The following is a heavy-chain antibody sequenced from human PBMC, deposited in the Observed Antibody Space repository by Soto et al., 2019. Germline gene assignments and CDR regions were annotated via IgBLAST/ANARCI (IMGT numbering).Heavy chain of an antibody. V-gene: IGHV4-34*01. D-gene: IGHD5-18*01. CDR3: ARAPGYSYGFDY. Sequence: QVQLQQWGAGLLKPSETLSLTCAVYGGSFSGYYWSWIRQPPGKGLEWIGEINPSGSTNYNPSLKSRVTISVDTSKNQFSLKLSSVTAADTAVYYCARAPGYSYGFDYWGQGTLVTVSS. J-gene: IGHJ4*02. CDR2: INPSGST. CDR1: GGSFSGYY.